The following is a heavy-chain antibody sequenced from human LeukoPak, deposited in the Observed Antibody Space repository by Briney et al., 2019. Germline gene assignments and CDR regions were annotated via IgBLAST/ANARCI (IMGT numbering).Heavy chain of an antibody. Sequence: SETLSLTCAVYGGSFSGYYWSWIRQPPGKGLEWIGEINHSGSTNSNPSLKSRVTISVDTSKNQFSLKLSSVTAADTAVYYCARGRIGYCSSTSCNRRVYYYYMDVWGKGTTVTVSS. CDR2: INHSGST. V-gene: IGHV4-34*01. J-gene: IGHJ6*03. CDR1: GGSFSGYY. D-gene: IGHD2-2*01. CDR3: ARGRIGYCSSTSCNRRVYYYYMDV.